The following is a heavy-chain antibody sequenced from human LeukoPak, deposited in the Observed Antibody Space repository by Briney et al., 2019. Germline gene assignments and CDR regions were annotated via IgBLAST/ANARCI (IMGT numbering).Heavy chain of an antibody. CDR1: GFTVSSNY. J-gene: IGHJ4*02. Sequence: GGSLRLSCAASGFTVSSNYMSWVRQAPGKGLEWASVIYSGGNTYYADSVKGRFTISRDNSKNTLYLQMNSLRAEDTAVYYCARGDGYNSYYFDYWGRGTLVTVSS. V-gene: IGHV3-53*01. CDR3: ARGDGYNSYYFDY. CDR2: IYSGGNT. D-gene: IGHD5-24*01.